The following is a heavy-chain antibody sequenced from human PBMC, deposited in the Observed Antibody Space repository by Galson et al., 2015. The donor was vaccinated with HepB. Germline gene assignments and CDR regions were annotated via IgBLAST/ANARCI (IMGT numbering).Heavy chain of an antibody. D-gene: IGHD6-6*01. CDR2: IWYDESKE. V-gene: IGHV3-33*01. J-gene: IGHJ4*01. CDR1: GFTFSGYG. CDR3: AREQTMAARQTLYYFDS. Sequence: SLRLSCAASGFTFSGYGMHWVRQAPGKGLEWVAVIWYDESKEYYADSVKCRFTISRDNSRNALFLQMNSLRVEDTAVYYCAREQTMAARQTLYYFDSWGHGTLVTVSS.